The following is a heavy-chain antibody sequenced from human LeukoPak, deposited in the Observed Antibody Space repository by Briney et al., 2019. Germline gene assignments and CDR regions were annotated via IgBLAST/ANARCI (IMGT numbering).Heavy chain of an antibody. CDR3: ARGYYDILTGYYP. Sequence: PWGSLRLSCAASGFTFSSYWMSWVRQAPGKGLEWVANIKQDGSEKYYVDSVKGRFTISRDNAKNSLYLQMNSLRAEDTAVYYCARGYYDILTGYYPWGQGTLVTVSS. D-gene: IGHD3-9*01. J-gene: IGHJ5*02. CDR2: IKQDGSEK. V-gene: IGHV3-7*01. CDR1: GFTFSSYW.